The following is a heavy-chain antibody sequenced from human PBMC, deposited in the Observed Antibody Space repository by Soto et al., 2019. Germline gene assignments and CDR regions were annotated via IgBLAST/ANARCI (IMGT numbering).Heavy chain of an antibody. CDR2: ISGSGGST. D-gene: IGHD3-10*01. Sequence: VGSLRLSCAASGFTFSSYAMSWVRQAPGKGLEWVSAISGSGGSTYYADSVKGRFTISRDNSKNTLYLQMNSLRAEDTAVYYCAKGRDYYGSGSYYFWGQGTLVTVSS. CDR1: GFTFSSYA. CDR3: AKGRDYYGSGSYYF. J-gene: IGHJ4*02. V-gene: IGHV3-23*01.